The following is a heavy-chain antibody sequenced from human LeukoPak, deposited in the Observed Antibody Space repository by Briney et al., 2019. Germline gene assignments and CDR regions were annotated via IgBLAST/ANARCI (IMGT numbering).Heavy chain of an antibody. V-gene: IGHV3-11*04. J-gene: IGHJ4*02. CDR3: ARGSGYCSSTSCYEVGDY. CDR2: ISRSGSTI. D-gene: IGHD2-2*03. CDR1: GFTFSDYN. Sequence: GGSLRLSCAASGFTFSDYNMRWIRQAPGKGLEWVSSISRSGSTIYYADSVKGRFTISRDNAKNSLYLQMNSLRAEDTAVYYCARGSGYCSSTSCYEVGDYWGQGTLVTVSS.